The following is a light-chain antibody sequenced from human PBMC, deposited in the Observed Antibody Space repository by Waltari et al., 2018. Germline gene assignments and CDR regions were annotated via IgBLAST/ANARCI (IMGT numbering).Light chain of an antibody. J-gene: IGLJ1*01. CDR1: SSDVGGYNY. V-gene: IGLV2-11*01. Sequence: QSALPQPRSVSGSPGPSVTLSCTGTSSDVGGYNYVSWYQQHPGKAPKLMIYDVNKRPSGVPDRFSGSKSGNTASLTISGLQAEDEADYYCCSYAGSNTYVFGTGTEVTVL. CDR2: DVN. CDR3: CSYAGSNTYV.